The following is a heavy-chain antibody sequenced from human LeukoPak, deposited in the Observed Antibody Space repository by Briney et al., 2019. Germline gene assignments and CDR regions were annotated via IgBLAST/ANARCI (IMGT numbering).Heavy chain of an antibody. Sequence: SETLSLTCTVSGVPISSYYWSWIRQPPGKGLEWIGYIYYSGSTYYNPSLKSRVTISVDTSKNQFSLKLSSVTAADTAVYYCARFVERITIFGVVPSDAFDIWGQGTMVTVSS. D-gene: IGHD3-3*01. CDR3: ARFVERITIFGVVPSDAFDI. J-gene: IGHJ3*02. CDR1: GVPISSYY. V-gene: IGHV4-59*06. CDR2: IYYSGST.